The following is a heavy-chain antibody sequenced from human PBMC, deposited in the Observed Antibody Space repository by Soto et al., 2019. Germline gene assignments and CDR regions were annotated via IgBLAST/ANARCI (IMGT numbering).Heavy chain of an antibody. CDR3: AKAHLRIYGGNSGGDFQH. J-gene: IGHJ1*01. CDR1: GFTFDDYA. CDR2: ISWNSGSI. D-gene: IGHD4-17*01. V-gene: IGHV3-9*01. Sequence: EVQLVESGGGLVQPGRSLRLSCAASGFTFDDYAMHWVRQAPGKGLEWVSGISWNSGSIGYADSVKGRFTISRDNAKNALYLQMTSLRAEDTALYYCAKAHLRIYGGNSGGDFQHWGQGTLVTVSS.